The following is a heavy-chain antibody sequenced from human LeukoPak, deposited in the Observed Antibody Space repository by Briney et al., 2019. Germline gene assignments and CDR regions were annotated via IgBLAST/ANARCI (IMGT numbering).Heavy chain of an antibody. D-gene: IGHD3-22*01. CDR2: IYYSGST. CDR1: GGSISSSSYY. Sequence: SETLSLTCTVSGGSISSSSYYWGWIRQPPGKGLEWIGSIYYSGSTYYNPSLKSRVTISVDTSKNQFSLKLSSVTAADTAVYYCARSVTMIVVVITPDHFDYWGQGTLVTVSS. CDR3: ARSVTMIVVVITPDHFDY. J-gene: IGHJ4*02. V-gene: IGHV4-39*07.